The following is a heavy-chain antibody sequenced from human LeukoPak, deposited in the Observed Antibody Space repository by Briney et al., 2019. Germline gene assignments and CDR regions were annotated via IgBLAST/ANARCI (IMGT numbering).Heavy chain of an antibody. CDR1: GGTFSSYA. CDR3: ARSGYYYYYMDV. Sequence: EASVRVSCKASGGTFSSYAISWVRQAPGQGLEWMGGIIPIFGTANYAQKFQGRVTITADKSTSTAYMELSSLRSEDTAVYYCARSGYYYYYMDVWGKGTTVTVSS. V-gene: IGHV1-69*06. CDR2: IIPIFGTA. D-gene: IGHD1-26*01. J-gene: IGHJ6*03.